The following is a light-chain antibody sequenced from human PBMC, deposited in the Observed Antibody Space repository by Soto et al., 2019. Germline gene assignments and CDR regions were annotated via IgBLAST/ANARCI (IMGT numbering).Light chain of an antibody. CDR2: GAS. Sequence: DIHITQSPASLSASVGHRASISCRASHNINTYVNWYLQKPRKAPDLLIYGASTLLSGVPSRFTGGIYGTDFNLTITGLQLEDFGKYYCQQNHSVPITFGQGTRLEIK. J-gene: IGKJ5*01. V-gene: IGKV1-39*01. CDR3: QQNHSVPIT. CDR1: HNINTY.